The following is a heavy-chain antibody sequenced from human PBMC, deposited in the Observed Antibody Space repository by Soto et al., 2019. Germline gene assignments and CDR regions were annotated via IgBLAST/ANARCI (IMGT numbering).Heavy chain of an antibody. D-gene: IGHD2-21*01. CDR1: GGGNLRDYR. Sequence: QVQLVQSGAEVKKPGSSVQVSCKASGGGNLRDYRTTWVRQAPGQGLEWMGGIIPKLGSANYAQNFQGRVTITADETTSTVYMELRILRSEDTAVYYCARGGGCYNVGAVYWGQGTPITFSS. V-gene: IGHV1-69*01. CDR3: ARGGGCYNVGAVY. J-gene: IGHJ4*02. CDR2: IIPKLGSA.